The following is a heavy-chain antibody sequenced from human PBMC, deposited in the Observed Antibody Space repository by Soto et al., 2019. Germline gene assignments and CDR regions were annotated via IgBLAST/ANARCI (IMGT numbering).Heavy chain of an antibody. Sequence: EVQLVESGGGLVKPGGSLRLSCAASGFTFSSYSMNWVRQAPGKGLEWASSISSSGGSISYADSVKGRFTISRDNAKNSLYLQRDSLRAEDTAVYYCARGRSSNTNMDYRGQGTLVTVSS. CDR1: GFTFSSYS. J-gene: IGHJ4*02. CDR2: ISSSGGSI. V-gene: IGHV3-21*06. D-gene: IGHD2-2*01. CDR3: ARGRSSNTNMDY.